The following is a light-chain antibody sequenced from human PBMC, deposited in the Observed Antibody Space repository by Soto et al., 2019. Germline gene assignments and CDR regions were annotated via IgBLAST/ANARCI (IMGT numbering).Light chain of an antibody. CDR2: EGS. CDR1: SSDVGSYNH. J-gene: IGLJ3*02. V-gene: IGLV2-23*01. CDR3: CSYAGSSTWV. Sequence: QSALTQSASVSGSPGQSITISCTGTSSDVGSYNHVSWYQQYPGKAPKLMIYEGSKRPSGVSNRFSGSKSGNTASLTISGLQAEDEADYYCCSYAGSSTWVFGGGTKLTVL.